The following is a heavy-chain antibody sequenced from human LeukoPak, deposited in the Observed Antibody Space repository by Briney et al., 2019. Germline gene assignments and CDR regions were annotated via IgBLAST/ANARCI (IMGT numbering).Heavy chain of an antibody. D-gene: IGHD4-17*01. V-gene: IGHV1-69*06. CDR3: ARVLATTVTTSGNYYMDV. J-gene: IGHJ6*03. Sequence: ASVKVSCKASGYTFTSYYMHWVRQAPGQGLEWMGGIIPIFGTANYAQKFQGRVTITADKSTSTAYMELSSLRSEDTAVYYCARVLATTVTTSGNYYMDVWGKGTTVTVPS. CDR2: IIPIFGTA. CDR1: GYTFTSYY.